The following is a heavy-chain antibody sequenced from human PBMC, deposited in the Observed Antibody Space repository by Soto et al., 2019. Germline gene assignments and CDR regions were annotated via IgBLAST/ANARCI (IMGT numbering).Heavy chain of an antibody. J-gene: IGHJ4*02. V-gene: IGHV3-33*01. CDR1: GFTFSGLG. CDR3: ARDGVGHTTFFGYFDY. D-gene: IGHD1-26*01. CDR2: IRYDGSNI. Sequence: QVHLVESGGGVVQPGRSLRLSCAASGFTFSGLGMHWVRQAPGKGLEWLAVIRYDGSNIYYADAVKGRFTISRDNSKDTLYLQMNSRRADDTAVYYCARDGVGHTTFFGYFDYWGQGTLVTVSS.